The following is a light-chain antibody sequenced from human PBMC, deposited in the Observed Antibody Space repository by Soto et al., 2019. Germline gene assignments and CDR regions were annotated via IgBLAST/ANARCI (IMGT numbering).Light chain of an antibody. CDR1: QSMSGW. J-gene: IGKJ1*01. V-gene: IGKV1-5*01. CDR3: QQYDSSWT. CDR2: DAS. Sequence: DIQMTQSPSTLSASVGDRVTITCRAGQSMSGWLAWYQQKPGKAPKLLIYDASNLESGVPSRFSGSGSGAEFTLTISSLQPDDFATYYCQQYDSSWTFGQGTKV.